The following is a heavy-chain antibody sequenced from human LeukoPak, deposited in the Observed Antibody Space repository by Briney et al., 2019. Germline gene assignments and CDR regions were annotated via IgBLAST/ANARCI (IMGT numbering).Heavy chain of an antibody. CDR2: INHSGST. J-gene: IGHJ4*02. CDR1: GGSFSGYY. D-gene: IGHD3-22*01. V-gene: IGHV4-34*01. Sequence: SETLSLTCAVYGGSFSGYYWSWIRQPPGKGLEWIGEINHSGSTNYNPSLKSRVTISVDTSKNQFSLKLSSVTAADTAVYYCARSPDLRDTMIVVVITQTYYFDYWGQGTLVTVSS. CDR3: ARSPDLRDTMIVVVITQTYYFDY.